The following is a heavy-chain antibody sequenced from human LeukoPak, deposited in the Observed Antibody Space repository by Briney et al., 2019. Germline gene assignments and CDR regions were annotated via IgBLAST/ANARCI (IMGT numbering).Heavy chain of an antibody. Sequence: PSQTLSLTCTVSGGSISSGIYYWTWIRQPPGRGLEWIGCIYYSGSTYYNPSLKSRVTISIDTSKNQFSLNLTSVTAADTAVYYCARDFVRFYYDSSGYRYLDYWGQGTPVTVSA. D-gene: IGHD3-22*01. J-gene: IGHJ4*02. V-gene: IGHV4-30-4*08. CDR1: GGSISSGIYY. CDR3: ARDFVRFYYDSSGYRYLDY. CDR2: IYYSGST.